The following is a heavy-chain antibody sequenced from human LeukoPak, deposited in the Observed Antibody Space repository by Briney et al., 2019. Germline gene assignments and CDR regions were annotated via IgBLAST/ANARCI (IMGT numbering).Heavy chain of an antibody. CDR2: INHSGST. CDR1: GGSFSGYY. J-gene: IGHJ6*04. D-gene: IGHD3-10*01. V-gene: IGHV4-34*01. CDR3: ARGLRLVRGAHNGMDV. Sequence: SETLSLTCAVYGGSFSGYYWSWIRQPPGKGLEWIGEINHSGSTNYNPSLKSRVTISVDTSKNQFSLKLSSVTAADTAAYYCARGLRLVRGAHNGMDVWGKGTTVTVSS.